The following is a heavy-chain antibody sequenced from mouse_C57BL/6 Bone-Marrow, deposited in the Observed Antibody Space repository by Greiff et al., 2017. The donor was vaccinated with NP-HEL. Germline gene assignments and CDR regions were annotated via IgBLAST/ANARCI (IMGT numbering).Heavy chain of an antibody. D-gene: IGHD1-1*01. CDR1: GYAFTNYL. V-gene: IGHV1-54*01. Sequence: VQLQESGAELVRPGPSVKVSCKASGYAFTNYLIEWVKQRPGQGLEWIGVINPGSGGTNYNEKFKGKATLTADQSSSTAYMQLSSLTSEDSAVYFCAITTVVAPYYYAMDYWGQGTSVTVSS. CDR3: AITTVVAPYYYAMDY. CDR2: INPGSGGT. J-gene: IGHJ4*01.